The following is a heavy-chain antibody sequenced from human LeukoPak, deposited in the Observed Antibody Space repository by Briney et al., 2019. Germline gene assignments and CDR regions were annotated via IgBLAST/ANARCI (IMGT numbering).Heavy chain of an antibody. D-gene: IGHD2-2*01. Sequence: PGGSLRLSCAASGFTVSIYGMNWVRQAPGKGLEWISSISGSGATTYYADSVKGRFTISRDTSKNTLYLQMNSLRVEDTAVYYCARQIVVPAAFDYWGQGTLVTVSS. CDR2: ISGSGATT. J-gene: IGHJ4*02. V-gene: IGHV3-23*01. CDR1: GFTVSIYG. CDR3: ARQIVVPAAFDY.